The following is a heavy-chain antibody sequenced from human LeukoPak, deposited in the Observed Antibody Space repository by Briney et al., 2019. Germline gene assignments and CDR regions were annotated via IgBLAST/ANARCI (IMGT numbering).Heavy chain of an antibody. CDR2: IYHSGST. CDR1: GYSISSGYY. D-gene: IGHD5-24*01. V-gene: IGHV4-38-2*02. CDR3: ARSRDGYTGYFDY. J-gene: IGHJ4*02. Sequence: NSSETLSLTCTVSGYSISSGYYWGWIRQPPEKGLEWIWSIYHSGSTYYNPSLKSRVTISVDTSKNQFSLKLSSVTAADTAVYYCARSRDGYTGYFDYWGQGTLVTVSS.